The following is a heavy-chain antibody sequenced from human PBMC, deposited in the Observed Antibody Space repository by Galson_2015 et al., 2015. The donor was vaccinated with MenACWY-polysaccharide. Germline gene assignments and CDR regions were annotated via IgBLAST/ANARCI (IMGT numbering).Heavy chain of an antibody. D-gene: IGHD2-2*01. CDR2: ISSSSSTI. CDR3: ARLHCSSTSCYPTDYYYYGMDV. V-gene: IGHV3-48*01. CDR1: GFTFSSYS. Sequence: SLRLSCAASGFTFSSYSMNWVRQAPGKGLEWVSYISSSSSTIYYVDSVKGRFTISRDSAKNSLFLQMNSLRAEDTAVYYCARLHCSSTSCYPTDYYYYGMDVWGQGTTVTVSS. J-gene: IGHJ6*02.